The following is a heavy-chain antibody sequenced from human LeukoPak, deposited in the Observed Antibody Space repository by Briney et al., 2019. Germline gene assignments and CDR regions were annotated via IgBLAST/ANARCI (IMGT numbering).Heavy chain of an antibody. CDR2: ISGSGATT. CDR1: GFSFRSYA. V-gene: IGHV3-23*01. D-gene: IGHD3-10*01. J-gene: IGHJ4*02. Sequence: GGSLRLSCAASGFSFRSYAMSWVRQAPGKGLEWVSAISGSGATTYYADSVKGQFTISRDNAKNSLYLQMNSLRAEDTAVYYCAREVGTPMVRGVIPFDYWGQGTLVTVSS. CDR3: AREVGTPMVRGVIPFDY.